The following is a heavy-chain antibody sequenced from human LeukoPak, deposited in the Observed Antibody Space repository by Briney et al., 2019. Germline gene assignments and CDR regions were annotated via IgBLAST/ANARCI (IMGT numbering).Heavy chain of an antibody. V-gene: IGHV1-69*13. Sequence: ASVNVSCKGSGGTFSSYAISWVRQAPGQGLEWGGGIIPIFGTANYAQKVQGRVTITADECTSTAYMELSSLRSEDTAVYYCARGIPIVVVPAARIYYYYGMDVCGKGTTVTVSS. CDR3: ARGIPIVVVPAARIYYYYGMDV. D-gene: IGHD2-2*01. CDR1: GGTFSSYA. CDR2: IIPIFGTA. J-gene: IGHJ6*04.